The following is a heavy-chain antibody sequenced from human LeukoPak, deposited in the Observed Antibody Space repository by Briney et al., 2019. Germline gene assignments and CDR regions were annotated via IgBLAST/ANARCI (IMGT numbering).Heavy chain of an antibody. CDR1: GGSIRSNY. Sequence: SETLSLTCTVSGGSIRSNYWSWIRQPAGRGLGLIWSIYTSGSTNYAPSLKSRVTMSIDTSRNQFSLKLSSVTAADTAVYYCARDQDGTVTTGYYYYYMNVWGKGTTVTVSS. D-gene: IGHD4-17*01. CDR3: ARDQDGTVTTGYYYYYMNV. V-gene: IGHV4-4*07. CDR2: IYTSGST. J-gene: IGHJ6*03.